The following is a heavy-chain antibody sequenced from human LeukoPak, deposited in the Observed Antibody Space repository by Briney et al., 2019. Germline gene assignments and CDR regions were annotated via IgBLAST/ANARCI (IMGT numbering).Heavy chain of an antibody. J-gene: IGHJ4*02. CDR2: IHTSGST. D-gene: IGHD3-3*01. Sequence: SETLSLTCTVPGASISSYYWTWIRQPAGKGLEWIGRIHTSGSTNYNPALKSRVTMSVDTTKNPFCLRLSSVTAADTAVYYCARIYDFWSAYQYYFDYWGQGTLVTASS. V-gene: IGHV4-4*07. CDR1: GASISSYY. CDR3: ARIYDFWSAYQYYFDY.